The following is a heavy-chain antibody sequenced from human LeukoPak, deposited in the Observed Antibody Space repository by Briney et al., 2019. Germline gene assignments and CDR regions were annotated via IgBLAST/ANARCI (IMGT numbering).Heavy chain of an antibody. CDR3: ARDNYYATSGLGY. CDR2: ISSSSSYI. CDR1: GFTFSSYS. D-gene: IGHD3-22*01. J-gene: IGHJ4*02. V-gene: IGHV3-21*01. Sequence: GESLRLSCAASGFTFSSYSMNWVRQAPGKGLEWVSSISSSSSYIYYADSVKGRSTISRDNAKNSLYLQMNSLRAEDTAVYYCARDNYYATSGLGYWGQGTLVTVSS.